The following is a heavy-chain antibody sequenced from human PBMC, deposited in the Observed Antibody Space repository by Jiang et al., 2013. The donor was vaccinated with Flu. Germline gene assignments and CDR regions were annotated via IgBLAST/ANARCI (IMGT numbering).Heavy chain of an antibody. Sequence: GQGLEWMEGSSLSLVQQTTHRSSRGRVTITADESTSTAYMELSSLRSEDTAVYYCARAPAAISARYYYYYYMDVWGKGTTVTVSS. CDR2: SSLSLVQ. D-gene: IGHD2-2*01. V-gene: IGHV1-69*01. J-gene: IGHJ6*03. CDR3: ARAPAAISARYYYYYYMDV.